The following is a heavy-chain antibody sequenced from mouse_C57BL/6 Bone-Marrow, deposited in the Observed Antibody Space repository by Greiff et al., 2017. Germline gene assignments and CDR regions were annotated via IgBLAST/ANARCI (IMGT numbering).Heavy chain of an antibody. CDR1: GFTFSDYG. CDR3: ACITTVVSHGWYFDV. J-gene: IGHJ1*03. CDR2: ISSGSSTI. V-gene: IGHV5-17*01. Sequence: EVHLVESGGGLVKPGGSLKLSCAASGFTFSDYGMHWVRQAPEKGLEWVAYISSGSSTIYYADTVKGRFTISRDNAKKTLFLQMTSLRSEDTAMYYCACITTVVSHGWYFDVWGTGTTVTVSS. D-gene: IGHD1-1*01.